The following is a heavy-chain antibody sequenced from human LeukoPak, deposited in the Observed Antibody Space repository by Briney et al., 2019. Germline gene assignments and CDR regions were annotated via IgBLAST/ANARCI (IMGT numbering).Heavy chain of an antibody. CDR3: ARHKRGIVGATDFDY. V-gene: IGHV4-59*08. Sequence: SGTLSLTCPVSGGSISSYYWSWIRPPPGKGLEGIGYIYYSGSTNYNPSLKSRVTISVDPSKNQFSLKLSSVTAADTAVYYCARHKRGIVGATDFDYWGQGTLVTVSS. CDR2: IYYSGST. D-gene: IGHD1-26*01. J-gene: IGHJ4*02. CDR1: GGSISSYY.